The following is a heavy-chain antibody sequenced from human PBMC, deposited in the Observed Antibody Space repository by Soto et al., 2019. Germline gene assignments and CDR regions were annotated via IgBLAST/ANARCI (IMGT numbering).Heavy chain of an antibody. J-gene: IGHJ6*02. D-gene: IGHD3-3*01. CDR3: AKDGSLYYDFWSGYYKPYYYYGMDV. Sequence: GGSLRLSCAASGFTFSSYGMQWVRQAPGKGLEWVAVISYDGSNKYYADSVKGRFTISRDNSKNTLYLQMNSLRAEDTAVYYCAKDGSLYYDFWSGYYKPYYYYGMDVWGQGTTVTVSS. CDR1: GFTFSSYG. V-gene: IGHV3-30*18. CDR2: ISYDGSNK.